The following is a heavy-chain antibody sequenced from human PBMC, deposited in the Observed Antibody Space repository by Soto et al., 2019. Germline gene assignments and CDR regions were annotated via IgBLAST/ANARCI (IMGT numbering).Heavy chain of an antibody. V-gene: IGHV4-59*01. CDR3: ARDRSTYGGGGTGEVKENWFDP. D-gene: IGHD2-8*01. CDR2: AYYSGDT. Sequence: QVQLQESGPGLVKAWETLSLTCSVSGGSISRYYWSWIRQPPGKGLEWIGYAYYSGDTGYNPSLKSRVIMAVDTSKNQVSLKLSSVTAADTAVYYCARDRSTYGGGGTGEVKENWFDPWGQGALVTVSS. CDR1: GGSISRYY. J-gene: IGHJ5*02.